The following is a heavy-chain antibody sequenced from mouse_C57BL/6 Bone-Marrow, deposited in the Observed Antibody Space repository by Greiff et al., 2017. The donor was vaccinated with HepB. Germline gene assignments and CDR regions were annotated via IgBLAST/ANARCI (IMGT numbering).Heavy chain of an antibody. J-gene: IGHJ4*01. CDR2: IYPRSGNT. V-gene: IGHV1-81*01. Sequence: QVQLQQSGAELARPGASVKLSCKASGYTFTSYGISWVKQRTGQGLEWIGEIYPRSGNTYYNEKFKGKATLTADKSSSTAYMELRSLTSEGSAVYFCARNRGYAMDYWGQGTSVTVSS. CDR3: ARNRGYAMDY. CDR1: GYTFTSYG.